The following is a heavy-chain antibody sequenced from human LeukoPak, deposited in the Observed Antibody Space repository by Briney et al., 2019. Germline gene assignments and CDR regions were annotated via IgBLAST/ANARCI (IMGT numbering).Heavy chain of an antibody. Sequence: GGSLRLSCAADGFTFGSSAMNWVRQAPGKGLEWVSTISGTATTTYYADSVKGRFTISRDNSEDMLYLQMNSLRAEDTAVYFCAKGEDYGEYNHRGQGTLVTVSS. CDR1: GFTFGSSA. CDR3: AKGEDYGEYNH. J-gene: IGHJ4*02. CDR2: ISGTATTT. D-gene: IGHD4-17*01. V-gene: IGHV3-23*01.